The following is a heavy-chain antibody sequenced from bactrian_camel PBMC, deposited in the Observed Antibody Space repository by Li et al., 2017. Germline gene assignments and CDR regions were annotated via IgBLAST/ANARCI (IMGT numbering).Heavy chain of an antibody. D-gene: IGHD5*01. CDR3: AADSLCGLDTLGVFGY. V-gene: IGHV3S60*01. CDR1: GVTSDVSH. Sequence: HVQLVESGGGSVQAGGSLRLSCTASGVTSDVSHMGWFRQAPGDLCELVSTISGDGSEYYSDSVKGRFTISQDNDKNAVYLQMNSLKPEDTALYFCAADSLCGLDTLGVFGYWGQGTQVTVS. J-gene: IGHJ6*01. CDR2: ISGDGSE.